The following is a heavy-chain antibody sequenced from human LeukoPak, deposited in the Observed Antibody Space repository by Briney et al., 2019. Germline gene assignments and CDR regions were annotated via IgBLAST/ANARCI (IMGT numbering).Heavy chain of an antibody. CDR2: TYYRSTWYN. CDR3: ARRLTQYDCFDP. J-gene: IGHJ5*02. D-gene: IGHD2-2*01. V-gene: IGHV6-1*01. Sequence: SQTLSLTCAISGDSVSSNSVNWNWIRQSPSRGLEWLGRTYYRSTWYNDYAVSVRGRITVNPDTSKNQFSLHLNSVTPEDTAVYYCARRLTQYDCFDPWGQGILVTVSS. CDR1: GDSVSSNSVN.